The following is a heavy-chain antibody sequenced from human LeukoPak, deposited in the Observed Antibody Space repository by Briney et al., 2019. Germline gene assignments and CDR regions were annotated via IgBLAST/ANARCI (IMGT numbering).Heavy chain of an antibody. CDR1: GGSFSGYY. CDR3: VRVEVGVLN. CDR2: INHSGST. J-gene: IGHJ4*02. Sequence: SETLSLTCAVYGGSFSGYYWTWIRQSPGKGLEWIGEINHSGSTNYNPSLKSRVTISVDTSKNQFSLKLSSVTAADTAVYYCVRVEVGVLNWGQGTLVTVSP. D-gene: IGHD3-22*01. V-gene: IGHV4-34*01.